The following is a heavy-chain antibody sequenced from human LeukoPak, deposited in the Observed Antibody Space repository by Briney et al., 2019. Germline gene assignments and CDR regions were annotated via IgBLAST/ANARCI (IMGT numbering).Heavy chain of an antibody. CDR3: ARHGRGYSSLYYFDY. V-gene: IGHV5-51*01. J-gene: IGHJ4*02. CDR1: GYSFTSYW. CDR2: IYPGDSDT. D-gene: IGHD5-18*01. Sequence: GESLKISCKGSGYSFTSYWIGWVRQMPGKGLEWMGIIYPGDSDTRYSPSFQGQVTISADKSISTAYLQWSSLKASDTAMYYCARHGRGYSSLYYFDYWGQGTLVTVSS.